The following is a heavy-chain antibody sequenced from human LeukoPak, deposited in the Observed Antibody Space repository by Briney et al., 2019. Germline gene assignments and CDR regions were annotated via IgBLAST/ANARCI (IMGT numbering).Heavy chain of an antibody. V-gene: IGHV1-69*04. CDR2: IIPILGIA. CDR3: ARGRNYDSSGYYHDY. J-gene: IGHJ4*02. Sequence: ASVKVSCKASGGTFSSYAISWVRQAPGQGLEWMGRIIPILGIANYAQKFQGRVTITADKSTSTAYMELSSLRSEDTAVYYCARGRNYDSSGYYHDYWGQGTLVTVSS. D-gene: IGHD3-22*01. CDR1: GGTFSSYA.